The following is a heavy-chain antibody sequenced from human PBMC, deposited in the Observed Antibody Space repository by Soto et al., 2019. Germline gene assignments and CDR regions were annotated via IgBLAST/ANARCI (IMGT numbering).Heavy chain of an antibody. Sequence: SETLSLTCTVSGGSISSYYWSWIRQPPGKGLEWIGYIYYSGSTNYNPSPKSRVTISVDTSKNQFSLKLSSVTAADTAVYYCARDVGAARGGNYYYGMDVWGQGTTVTVSS. D-gene: IGHD6-6*01. J-gene: IGHJ6*02. V-gene: IGHV4-59*01. CDR1: GGSISSYY. CDR3: ARDVGAARGGNYYYGMDV. CDR2: IYYSGST.